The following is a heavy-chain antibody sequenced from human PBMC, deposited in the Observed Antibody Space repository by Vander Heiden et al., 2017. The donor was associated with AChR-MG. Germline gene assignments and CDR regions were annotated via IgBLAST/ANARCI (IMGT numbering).Heavy chain of an antibody. CDR2: LRYDGSNK. J-gene: IGHJ6*02. CDR1: GFTFSSYG. V-gene: IGHV3-30*02. CDR3: ARGLYYRSPPYYGMDV. D-gene: IGHD2-8*01. Sequence: QVQLVESGGGVVQPGGSLRLSCAASGFTFSSYGMPWVRQGPGKGLGWVAFLRYDGSNKYYADSVNGRFTISSDNSKNTLYLQMNSLRAEDKAVYYCARGLYYRSPPYYGMDVWGQGTTVTVSS.